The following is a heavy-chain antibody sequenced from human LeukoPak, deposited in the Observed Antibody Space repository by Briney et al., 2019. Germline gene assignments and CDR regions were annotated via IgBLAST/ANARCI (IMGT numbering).Heavy chain of an antibody. CDR2: MQYDGSEE. Sequence: QPGGSLRLSCAASGFSFTTYGMHWVRQAPGKGLEWVTFMQYDGSEEYYADSVKGRFTISRDNSKNTLYLQMDSLRGEDTAVYYCAGKAAAYYFVYWRQGTLVTVSS. J-gene: IGHJ4*02. D-gene: IGHD2-2*01. CDR3: AGKAAAYYFVY. V-gene: IGHV3-30*02. CDR1: GFSFTTYG.